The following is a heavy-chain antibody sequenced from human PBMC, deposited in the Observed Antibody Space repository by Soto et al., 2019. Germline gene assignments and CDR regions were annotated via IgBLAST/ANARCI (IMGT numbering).Heavy chain of an antibody. V-gene: IGHV4-59*01. Sequence: PSETLSLTCSVSGVSTSSYYWSWIRQPPGKGLEWIGYIYYSGSTGYSPSLKSRVTISIDTSKNQFSLRLNSVNAADTAVYYCARVQYSRDGYNELFDSWGQGTLVTVS. CDR1: GVSTSSYY. J-gene: IGHJ5*01. D-gene: IGHD3-22*01. CDR2: IYYSGST. CDR3: ARVQYSRDGYNELFDS.